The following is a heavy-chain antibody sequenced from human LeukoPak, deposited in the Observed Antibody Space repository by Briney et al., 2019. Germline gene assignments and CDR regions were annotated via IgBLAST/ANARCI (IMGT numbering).Heavy chain of an antibody. V-gene: IGHV1-8*01. CDR3: ARDVGATSFDY. CDR2: MNPNSGNT. Sequence: ASVKVSCKGSGYTFTSYDINWVRQATGRGLEWMGWMNPNSGNTGYAQKFQGRVTVTRNTSISTAYMELSSLRSEDTAVYYCARDVGATSFDYWGQGTLVTVSS. J-gene: IGHJ4*02. CDR1: GYTFTSYD. D-gene: IGHD1-26*01.